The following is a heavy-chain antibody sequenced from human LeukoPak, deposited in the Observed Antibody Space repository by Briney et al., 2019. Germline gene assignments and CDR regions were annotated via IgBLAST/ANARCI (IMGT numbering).Heavy chain of an antibody. J-gene: IGHJ4*02. CDR2: IYYSGST. CDR1: GGSISTYY. V-gene: IGHV4-59*01. Sequence: TSETLSLTCSVSGGSISTYYWSWIRQPPGKGLEWIGYIYYSGSTNCNPSLKSRVTMSVDTSKNQFSLNLTSVTAADTAMYYCARSYGDYLNFDYWGQEILVTVSS. D-gene: IGHD4-17*01. CDR3: ARSYGDYLNFDY.